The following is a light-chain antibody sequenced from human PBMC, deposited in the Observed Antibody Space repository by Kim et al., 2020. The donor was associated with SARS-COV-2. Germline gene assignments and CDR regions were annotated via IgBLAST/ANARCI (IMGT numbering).Light chain of an antibody. CDR3: QQYYTTPYT. V-gene: IGKV4-1*01. Sequence: RATINCKSCQSVLYSSNNQNYLAWYQQKPGQPPKLLIYWASTRQYGVPDRFSGSGSGTDFTLAISSLQAEDVAVYYCQQYYTTPYTFGQGTKLE. J-gene: IGKJ2*01. CDR2: WAS. CDR1: QSVLYSSNNQNY.